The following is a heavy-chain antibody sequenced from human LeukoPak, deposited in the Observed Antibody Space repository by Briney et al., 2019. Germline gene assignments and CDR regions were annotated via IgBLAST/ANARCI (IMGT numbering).Heavy chain of an antibody. CDR1: GYTFTAHY. J-gene: IGHJ6*03. V-gene: IGHV1-2*02. D-gene: IGHD4-17*01. CDR2: INHNSGGT. Sequence: ASVKVSCKASGYTFTAHYLHWLRRAPGQGLEWMAWINHNSGGTKYAEKFQGRVTVTRDTSTSTAYMELSRLRSDDTAVYYCARGTDYGDYGGTWFYYYYMDVWGEGTTVTVSS. CDR3: ARGTDYGDYGGTWFYYYYMDV.